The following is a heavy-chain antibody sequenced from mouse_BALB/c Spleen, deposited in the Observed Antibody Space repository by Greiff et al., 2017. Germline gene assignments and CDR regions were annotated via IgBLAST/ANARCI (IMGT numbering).Heavy chain of an antibody. D-gene: IGHD2-1*01. Sequence: VQLQQSGAELMKPGASVKISCKATGYTFSSYWIEWVKQRPGHGLEWIGEILPGSGSTNYNEKFKGKATFTADTSSNTAYMQLSSQTSEDSAVYYCARWGNYWYFDVWGAGTTVTVSS. CDR3: ARWGNYWYFDV. V-gene: IGHV1-9*01. CDR1: GYTFSSYW. CDR2: ILPGSGST. J-gene: IGHJ1*01.